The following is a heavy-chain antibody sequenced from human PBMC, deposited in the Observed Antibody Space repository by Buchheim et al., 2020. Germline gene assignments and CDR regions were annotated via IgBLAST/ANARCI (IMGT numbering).Heavy chain of an antibody. D-gene: IGHD2-15*01. CDR2: IKQDGSEK. CDR1: GFTFSSYW. V-gene: IGHV3-7*01. Sequence: EVQLVESGGGLVQPGGSLRLSCAASGFTFSSYWMSWVRQAPGKGLEWVANIKQDGSEKYYVDSVKGRFTISRDNAKNSLYLQMNSLRAEDTAVYYCAREGCSGGSCQFSDYYGMDVWGQGTT. CDR3: AREGCSGGSCQFSDYYGMDV. J-gene: IGHJ6*02.